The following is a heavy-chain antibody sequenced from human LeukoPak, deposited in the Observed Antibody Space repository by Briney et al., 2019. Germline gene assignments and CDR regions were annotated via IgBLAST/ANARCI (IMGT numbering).Heavy chain of an antibody. D-gene: IGHD3-3*01. CDR2: ISYDGSNK. V-gene: IGHV3-30*01. CDR3: ARSYYDFWSGYPAYYYYYMDV. Sequence: GGSLSLSCAASGFTFSSYAMHWVRQAPGKGLEWVAVISYDGSNKYYADSVKGRFTISRDNSKNTLYLQMNSLRAEDTAVYYCARSYYDFWSGYPAYYYYYMDVWGKGTMVTVSS. CDR1: GFTFSSYA. J-gene: IGHJ6*03.